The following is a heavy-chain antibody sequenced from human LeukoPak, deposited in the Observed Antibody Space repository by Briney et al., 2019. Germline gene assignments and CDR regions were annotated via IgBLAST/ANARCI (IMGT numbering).Heavy chain of an antibody. CDR1: GGSISSYY. J-gene: IGHJ4*02. CDR2: IYYSGST. Sequence: SETLSLTCTVSGGSISSYYWSWIRQPPGKGLEWIGYIYYSGSTNYNPSLKSRVTISVDTSKNQFSLKLSSVTAADTAAYYCARHGSSSPFDCWGQGILVTVSS. V-gene: IGHV4-59*08. D-gene: IGHD3-10*01. CDR3: ARHGSSSPFDC.